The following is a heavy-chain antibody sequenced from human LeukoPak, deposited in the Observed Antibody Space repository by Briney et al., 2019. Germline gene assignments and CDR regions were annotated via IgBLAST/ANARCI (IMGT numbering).Heavy chain of an antibody. J-gene: IGHJ4*01. CDR2: IISSGGST. CDR1: GFDFDIRA. V-gene: IGHV3-23*05. Sequence: GDSLRLSCVASGFDFDIRAMGWVRQPPGKGLEWVSAIISSGGSTYYADSGEGRFTISRDNSKSTLYLQMNNLRPEDAARYYCARGSLYGVAASYFVFDSRGLESLVTVSS. D-gene: IGHD3-10*01. CDR3: ARGSLYGVAASYFVFDS.